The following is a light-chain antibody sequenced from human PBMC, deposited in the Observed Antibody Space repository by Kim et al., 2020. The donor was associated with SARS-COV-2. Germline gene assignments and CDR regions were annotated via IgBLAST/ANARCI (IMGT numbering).Light chain of an antibody. J-gene: IGLJ3*02. Sequence: GQSIILSCTGNSTDVGNYYHVSWYQQHPGKAPKLMIYEVVNRPSGVSNRFSGSKSGNTASLTISGLQAEDEAEYYCCSYAGTRTMVFGGGTKLTVL. CDR2: EVV. CDR3: CSYAGTRTMV. CDR1: STDVGNYYH. V-gene: IGLV2-23*02.